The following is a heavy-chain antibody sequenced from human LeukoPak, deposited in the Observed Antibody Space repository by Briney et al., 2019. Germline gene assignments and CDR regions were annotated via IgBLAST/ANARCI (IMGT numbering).Heavy chain of an antibody. CDR1: GGSISSYY. J-gene: IGHJ4*02. D-gene: IGHD5-24*01. Sequence: SETLSLTCTVSGGSISSYYWSWIRQPPGKGLEWIGYIYYSGSTNYNPSLESRVTISVDTSKNQFSLKLSSVTAADTAVYYCAGHIDGYGKYYFDYWGQGTLVIVSS. CDR3: AGHIDGYGKYYFDY. CDR2: IYYSGST. V-gene: IGHV4-59*01.